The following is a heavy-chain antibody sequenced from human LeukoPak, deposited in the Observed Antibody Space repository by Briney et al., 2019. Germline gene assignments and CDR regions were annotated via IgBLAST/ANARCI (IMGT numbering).Heavy chain of an antibody. J-gene: IGHJ4*02. CDR3: ARDPYGSGNYYTYFDN. V-gene: IGHV1-46*02. D-gene: IGHD3-10*01. CDR1: GYTFNTYY. Sequence: GASVKVSCKTSGYTFNTYYIHWVRLAPGQGLEWMGVINPSGGSTNYAEKFQGRVTMTRDTSTSTVYMELTSLRPEDTAVYYCARDPYGSGNYYTYFDNWGQGTLVTVSS. CDR2: INPSGGST.